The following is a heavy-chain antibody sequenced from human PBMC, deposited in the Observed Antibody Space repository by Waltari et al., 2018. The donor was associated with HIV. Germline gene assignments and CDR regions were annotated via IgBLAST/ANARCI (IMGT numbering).Heavy chain of an antibody. CDR3: ARIHDYGGNPWDGFGL. D-gene: IGHD4-17*01. J-gene: IGHJ3*01. Sequence: EVQLVESGGGLVQPGGSLRLSCAASGFTFSQFSMNWVRQAPGKGLDCISYISRSRTTIYYADAVKGRFTISGDNAKNSLHLQMSSLRDADTAVYYCARIHDYGGNPWDGFGLWGQGTMVTVSS. V-gene: IGHV3-48*02. CDR1: GFTFSQFS. CDR2: ISRSRTTI.